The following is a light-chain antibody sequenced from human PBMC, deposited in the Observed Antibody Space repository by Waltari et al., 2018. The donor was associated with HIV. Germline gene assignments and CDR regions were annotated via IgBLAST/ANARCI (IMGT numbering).Light chain of an antibody. V-gene: IGKV3-15*01. CDR1: QSVSSN. CDR2: GAS. J-gene: IGKJ2*01. CDR3: QQYNNWPRT. Sequence: EIVMTQSPATLSVSPGERATLSCRASQSVSSNLAWYQQKPDQAPRLLIYGASTRATGIPARFSGSGSGTEFTLTISSLQSEDFAVYYCQQYNNWPRTFGQGTKLEIK.